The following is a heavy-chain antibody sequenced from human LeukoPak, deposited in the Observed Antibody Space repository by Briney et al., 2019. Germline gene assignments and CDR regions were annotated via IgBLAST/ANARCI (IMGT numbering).Heavy chain of an antibody. CDR1: GFTVSNSY. D-gene: IGHD4-17*01. J-gene: IGHJ4*02. V-gene: IGHV3-66*01. Sequence: PGGSLRLSCAASGFTVSNSYMSWVRQAPGKGLEWVSVIYSGGNTYYAGSVKGRFTISRDNSKNSLFLQMNSLRAEDTALYYCVYGDFVRTVNFFDYWGQGTLVTVSS. CDR3: VYGDFVRTVNFFDY. CDR2: IYSGGNT.